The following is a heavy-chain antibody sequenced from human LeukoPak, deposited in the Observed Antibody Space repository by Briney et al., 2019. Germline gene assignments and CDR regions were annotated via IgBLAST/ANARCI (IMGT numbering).Heavy chain of an antibody. Sequence: PGGSLRLSCAASGFTFSSYSMNWVRQAPGRGLEWVSSITGSSSYIYYADSVKGRFIISRDNAKNSLYLQMNSLRAEDTAVYYCARDPEGDYWGQGTLVTVSS. J-gene: IGHJ4*02. CDR1: GFTFSSYS. CDR2: ITGSSSYI. V-gene: IGHV3-21*01. CDR3: ARDPEGDY.